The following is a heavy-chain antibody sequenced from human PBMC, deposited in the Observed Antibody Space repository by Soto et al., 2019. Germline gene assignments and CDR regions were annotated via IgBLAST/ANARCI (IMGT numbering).Heavy chain of an antibody. CDR1: GYTFSNFR. CDR3: ARSPRSSPYFDY. V-gene: IGHV5-51*01. D-gene: IGHD6-13*01. CDR2: IYPGDYDT. J-gene: IGHJ4*02. Sequence: PGESLKIYCQCSGYTFSNFRIAWVRHLPGKGREWMGIIYPGDYDTRYSPSFHGKVTISADRSIGTAYLQWSSLEASDSSFYFCARSPRSSPYFDYWGQGALVTVSS.